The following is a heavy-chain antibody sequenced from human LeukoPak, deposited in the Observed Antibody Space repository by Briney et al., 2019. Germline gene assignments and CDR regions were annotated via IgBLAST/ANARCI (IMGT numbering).Heavy chain of an antibody. Sequence: GGSLRLSCAASGFTFSSYWMSWVRQAPGKGLEWVANIKQDGSEKYYVDSVKGRFAISRDNAKNSLYLQMNSLRAEDTAVYYCARGLVAYYFDYWGQGTLVTVSS. CDR1: GFTFSSYW. CDR2: IKQDGSEK. CDR3: ARGLVAYYFDY. V-gene: IGHV3-7*01. J-gene: IGHJ4*02. D-gene: IGHD5-12*01.